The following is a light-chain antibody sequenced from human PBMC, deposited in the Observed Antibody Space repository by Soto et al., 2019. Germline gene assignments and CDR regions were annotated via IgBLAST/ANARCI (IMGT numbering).Light chain of an antibody. J-gene: IGLJ1*01. CDR3: SAYTATSTQV. Sequence: QSALTQPASVSGSPGQSITISCTGTSSDVGDYDSVSWYQQRPGKAPQLMISDVTNRPSGISNRFSGSKSGNTASLTISGLQIEDEADYYCSAYTATSTQVFATGTKVTVL. CDR2: DVT. V-gene: IGLV2-14*01. CDR1: SSDVGDYDS.